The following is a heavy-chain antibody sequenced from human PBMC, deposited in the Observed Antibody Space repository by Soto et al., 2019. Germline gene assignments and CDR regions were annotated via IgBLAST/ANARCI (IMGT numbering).Heavy chain of an antibody. Sequence: ASVKVSCKASGYTFTSYGISWVRQAPGQGLEWMGWISAYNGNTNYAQKLQGRVTMTTDTSTSTAYMELRSLRSEDTAVYYCARGLRITMIVVARSAFDIWGQGTMVTVSS. CDR3: ARGLRITMIVVARSAFDI. J-gene: IGHJ3*02. D-gene: IGHD3-22*01. V-gene: IGHV1-18*01. CDR1: GYTFTSYG. CDR2: ISAYNGNT.